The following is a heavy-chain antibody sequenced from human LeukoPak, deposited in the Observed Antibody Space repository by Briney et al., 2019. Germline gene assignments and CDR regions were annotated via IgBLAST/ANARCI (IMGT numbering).Heavy chain of an antibody. V-gene: IGHV4-39*01. D-gene: IGHD4-17*01. Sequence: PSETLSLTCTVSGGSISSSSCYWGWIRQPPGKGLEWIGSIYYSGSTYYNPSLKSRVTISVDTSKNQFSLKLSSVTAADTAVYYCARAEPDYGDYYFDYWGQGTLVTVSS. CDR1: GGSISSSSCY. CDR3: ARAEPDYGDYYFDY. CDR2: IYYSGST. J-gene: IGHJ4*02.